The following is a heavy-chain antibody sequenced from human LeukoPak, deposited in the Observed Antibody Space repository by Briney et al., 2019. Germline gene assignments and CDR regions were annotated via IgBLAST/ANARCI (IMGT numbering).Heavy chain of an antibody. J-gene: IGHJ4*02. Sequence: GGSLRLSCGASGFTFSSYAMHWVRQAPGKGLEWVAVISYDGSNKYYADSVKGRFTISRDNSKNTLYLQMNSLRAEDTAVYYCARDGPVRVFDYWGQGTLVTVSS. D-gene: IGHD4-17*01. CDR1: GFTFSSYA. CDR2: ISYDGSNK. V-gene: IGHV3-30*04. CDR3: ARDGPVRVFDY.